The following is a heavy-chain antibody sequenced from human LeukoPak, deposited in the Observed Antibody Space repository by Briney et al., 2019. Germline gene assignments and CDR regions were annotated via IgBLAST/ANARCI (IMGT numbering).Heavy chain of an antibody. V-gene: IGHV4-34*01. CDR3: ARLYGNYQNYFDY. Sequence: SETLSLTCAVYGGSFSAYYWSWIRQTPGKGLEWIGEMNQSGSTNYNPSLKSRVTISLDTSNHQVSLKLSSVTAADTAVYYCARLYGNYQNYFDYWGQGTLVTVSS. D-gene: IGHD1-7*01. CDR1: GGSFSAYY. CDR2: MNQSGST. J-gene: IGHJ4*02.